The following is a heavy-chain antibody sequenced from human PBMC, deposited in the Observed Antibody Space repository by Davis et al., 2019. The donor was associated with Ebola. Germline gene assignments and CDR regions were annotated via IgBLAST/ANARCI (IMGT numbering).Heavy chain of an antibody. CDR2: IKQDGSEK. CDR3: ARRSSQALD. J-gene: IGHJ4*02. Sequence: GESLKISCAASGFTFSTSWMSWVRQAPGKGLEWVANIKQDGSEKYYVDSVKGRFTISRDNAKNSLYLQMNSLRAEDTAVYYCARRSSQALDWGQGTLVTVSS. V-gene: IGHV3-7*01. D-gene: IGHD6-6*01. CDR1: GFTFSTSW.